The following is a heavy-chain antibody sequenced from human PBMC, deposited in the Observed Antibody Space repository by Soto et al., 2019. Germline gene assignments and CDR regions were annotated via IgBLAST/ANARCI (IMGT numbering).Heavy chain of an antibody. D-gene: IGHD3-10*01. Sequence: QVQLQESGPGLVKPSQTLSLTCTVSGGSISSGDYYWSWIRQPPGKGLEWIGYIYYSGSTYYNPSATSRVTMAVDTANNQFSRKLSSVTAADTAVYYCAAKPLWFGTSYDYWGQGTLVTVSS. J-gene: IGHJ4*02. CDR2: IYYSGST. V-gene: IGHV4-30-4*01. CDR3: AAKPLWFGTSYDY. CDR1: GGSISSGDYY.